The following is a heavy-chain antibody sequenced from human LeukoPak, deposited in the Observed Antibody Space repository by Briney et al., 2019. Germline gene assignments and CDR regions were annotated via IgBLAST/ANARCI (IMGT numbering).Heavy chain of an antibody. J-gene: IGHJ4*02. V-gene: IGHV4-61*08. CDR3: ARAAYSGSYHSDY. CDR2: IYYSGST. D-gene: IGHD1-26*01. CDR1: GGSISSGGYY. Sequence: SQTLSLTCTVSGGSISSGGYYWSWIRQPPGKGLEWIGYIYYSGSTNYNPSLKSRVTISVDTSKNQFSLKLSSVTAADTAVYYCARAAYSGSYHSDYWGQGTLVTVSS.